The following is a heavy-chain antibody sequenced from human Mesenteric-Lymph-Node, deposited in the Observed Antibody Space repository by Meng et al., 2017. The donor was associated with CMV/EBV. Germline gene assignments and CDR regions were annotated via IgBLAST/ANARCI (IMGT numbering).Heavy chain of an antibody. CDR3: ARALTLFGVATYYYGMDV. CDR2: INHSGST. J-gene: IGHJ6*02. Sequence: SETLSLTCAVYGGSFSGYYWSWIRQPPGKGLEWIGEINHSGSTNYNPSLKSRDTIPVDTSKNQFSLKLSSVTAADTAVNYCARALTLFGVATYYYGMDVWGQGTTVTVSS. CDR1: GGSFSGYY. D-gene: IGHD3-3*01. V-gene: IGHV4-34*01.